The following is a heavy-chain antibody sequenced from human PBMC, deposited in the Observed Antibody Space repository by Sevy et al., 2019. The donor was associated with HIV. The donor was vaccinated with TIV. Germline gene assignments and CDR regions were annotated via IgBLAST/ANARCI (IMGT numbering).Heavy chain of an antibody. CDR1: GFTFSSYA. CDR3: ANKLAATGSPRDYYYYGMDV. D-gene: IGHD6-13*01. V-gene: IGHV3-23*01. CDR2: ISSSGGST. Sequence: GESLKISCAASGFTFSSYAMSWVRQAPGKGLDWVSAISSSGGSTFYADSVQGRFTMSRDNSKNTVYLQMNSLRAEDTAVYYCANKLAATGSPRDYYYYGMDVWGQGTTVTVSS. J-gene: IGHJ6*02.